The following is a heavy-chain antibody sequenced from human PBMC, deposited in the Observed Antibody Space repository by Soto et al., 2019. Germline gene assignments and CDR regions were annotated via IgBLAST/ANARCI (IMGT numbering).Heavy chain of an antibody. J-gene: IGHJ5*02. CDR1: GGSISSGGYY. V-gene: IGHV4-30-4*01. CDR3: ARPGVAAAGGTYGFDP. D-gene: IGHD2-2*01. CDR2: IYYSGST. Sequence: VQLQESGPGLVKPSQTLSLTCTVSGGSISSGGYYWSWIRQPPGKGLEWVGYIYYSGSTHYNPSLKNRVTISVDTPKNQFPLKLSSVTAADTAVYYCARPGVAAAGGTYGFDPWGRGTLVTVSS.